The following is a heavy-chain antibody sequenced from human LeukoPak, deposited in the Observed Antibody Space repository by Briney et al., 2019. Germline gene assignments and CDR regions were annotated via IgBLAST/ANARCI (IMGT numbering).Heavy chain of an antibody. Sequence: QTGGSLRLSCAVSGFTFSSHDLHWVRQAAGKGLEWVSTIGTTGDTFYPDSVKGRFTISRESAKNSLYLQMNSLRAGDTAVYYCARDLRGYRYGGYPYFYGMGVWGQGTTVTVSS. D-gene: IGHD5-18*01. CDR2: IGTTGDT. CDR3: ARDLRGYRYGGYPYFYGMGV. V-gene: IGHV3-13*01. CDR1: GFTFSSHD. J-gene: IGHJ6*02.